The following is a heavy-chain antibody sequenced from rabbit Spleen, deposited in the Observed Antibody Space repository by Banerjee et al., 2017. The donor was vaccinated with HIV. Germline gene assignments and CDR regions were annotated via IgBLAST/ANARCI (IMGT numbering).Heavy chain of an antibody. CDR3: ARSTYGYDDYADLYYAAMDL. V-gene: IGHV1S45*01. CDR2: IYTGSGST. D-gene: IGHD6-1*01. CDR1: GFTLSSNA. J-gene: IGHJ6*01. Sequence: QEQLVESGGGLVKPGASLTLTCTASGFTLSSNAMCWVRQAPGKGPEWIACIYTGSGSTYYATWAKGRFTISKTSSTTVTLQMTSLTAADTATYFCARSTYGYDDYADLYYAAMDLWGPGTLVTVS.